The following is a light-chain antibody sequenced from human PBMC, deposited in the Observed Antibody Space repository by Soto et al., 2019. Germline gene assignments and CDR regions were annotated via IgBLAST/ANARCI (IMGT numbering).Light chain of an antibody. V-gene: IGKV1-5*03. Sequence: DIQMPQSPSTLSASVGDRVTITCRASQSIGTWLAWYQQKPGKAPKVLIHKASSLESGVPSRFSGSGSGTEFTLTISSLQPDDFATYYCQQYNIYPYTFGQGTKVEIK. CDR1: QSIGTW. CDR2: KAS. CDR3: QQYNIYPYT. J-gene: IGKJ2*01.